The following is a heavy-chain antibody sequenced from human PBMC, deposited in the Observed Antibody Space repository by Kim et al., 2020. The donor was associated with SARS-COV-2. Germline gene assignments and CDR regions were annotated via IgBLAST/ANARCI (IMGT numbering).Heavy chain of an antibody. V-gene: IGHV4-31*02. Sequence: PTLTRRVTVSVDTSKTQFSLKLSSVTAADTAVYYCARVRVVVPAARNWFDPWGQGTLVTVSS. D-gene: IGHD2-2*01. J-gene: IGHJ5*02. CDR3: ARVRVVVPAARNWFDP.